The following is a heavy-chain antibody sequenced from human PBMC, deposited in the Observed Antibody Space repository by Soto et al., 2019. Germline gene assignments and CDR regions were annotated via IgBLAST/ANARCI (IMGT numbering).Heavy chain of an antibody. CDR2: MRATIFGGTE. Sequence: EVQLVESGGGLVQPGQALRLSCTVSGFTFGDNAVRWFRQAPGKGLEWVSFMRATIFGGTEEHAASVKGRFTTSKDDSKSIAYLQMNSLKTEDTAVYYCAKWGGSYPDYWGQGTLVTVSS. V-gene: IGHV3-49*03. D-gene: IGHD1-26*01. CDR3: AKWGGSYPDY. J-gene: IGHJ4*02. CDR1: GFTFGDNA.